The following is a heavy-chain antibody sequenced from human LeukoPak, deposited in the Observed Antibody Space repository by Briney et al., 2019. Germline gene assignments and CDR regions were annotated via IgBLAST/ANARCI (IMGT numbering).Heavy chain of an antibody. V-gene: IGHV3-48*03. J-gene: IGHJ6*02. CDR1: GFTFSSYE. CDR3: ARVGVVVPAAAPYYYYGMDV. Sequence: GGSLRLSCAASGFTFSSYEMNWVRQAPGKGLEWVSYISSSGSTIYYADSVKGRFTISRDNSKNTLYLQMNSLRAEDTAVYYCARVGVVVPAAAPYYYYGMDVWGQGTTVTVSS. CDR2: ISSSGSTI. D-gene: IGHD2-2*01.